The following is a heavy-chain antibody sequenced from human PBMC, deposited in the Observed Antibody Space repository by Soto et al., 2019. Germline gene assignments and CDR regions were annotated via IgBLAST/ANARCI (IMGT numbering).Heavy chain of an antibody. J-gene: IGHJ6*02. D-gene: IGHD6-19*01. CDR1: GGTFSSYA. CDR2: IIPIFGTA. V-gene: IGHV1-69*01. CDR3: ARDSSGQLTRYYYYYYGMDV. Sequence: QVQLVQSGAEVKKPGSSVKVSCKASGGTFSSYAISWVRQAPGQGLEWMGGIIPIFGTANYAQKFQGRVTITADESTSTAYMELSSLRSEDTAVYYCARDSSGQLTRYYYYYYGMDVWGQGTTVTVSS.